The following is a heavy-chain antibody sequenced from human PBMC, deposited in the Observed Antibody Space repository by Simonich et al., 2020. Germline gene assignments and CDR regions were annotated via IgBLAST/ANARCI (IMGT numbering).Heavy chain of an antibody. CDR2: IYHSGST. Sequence: QVQLQESGPGLVKPSETLSLTCAVSGYSISSGYYWGWIRQPPWKGLEWIGSIYHSGSTYYNPSLKSRVTISVDTSKNQFSLKLSSVTAADTAVYYCARDYYGGNYYFDYWGQGTLVTVSS. V-gene: IGHV4-38-2*02. J-gene: IGHJ4*02. CDR3: ARDYYGGNYYFDY. D-gene: IGHD2-21*02. CDR1: GYSISSGYY.